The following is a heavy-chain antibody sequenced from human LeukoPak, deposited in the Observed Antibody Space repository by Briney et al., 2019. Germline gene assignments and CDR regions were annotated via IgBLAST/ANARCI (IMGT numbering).Heavy chain of an antibody. Sequence: GGSLRLSCAASGFTFSNYWMNWVRQAPGKGMEWVAIIEKDGSEILYVDSVKGRFTISRDNAKNSLYPQMNSLRAEDTAVYYCAAGAGWLIDWWGQGTLVTVSS. D-gene: IGHD6-19*01. CDR1: GFTFSNYW. CDR3: AAGAGWLIDW. J-gene: IGHJ4*02. CDR2: IEKDGSEI. V-gene: IGHV3-7*01.